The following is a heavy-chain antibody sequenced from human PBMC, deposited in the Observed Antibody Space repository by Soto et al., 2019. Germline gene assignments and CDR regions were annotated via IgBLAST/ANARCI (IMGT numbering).Heavy chain of an antibody. D-gene: IGHD3-3*01. J-gene: IGHJ1*01. V-gene: IGHV3-30-3*01. CDR3: ARSRSGAVPDSFGY. CDR2: ISKDGSVK. CDR1: GVMVSRYA. Sequence: QVQLVESGGRVVQPGGSLRLSGAASGVMVSRYAIHWVRQAPGKGLEWVAVISKDGSVKYYADSVRGRFSISRDKSKNTVYLEMNGMRYDDTAVFYCARSRSGAVPDSFGYWGQGTLVTVSS.